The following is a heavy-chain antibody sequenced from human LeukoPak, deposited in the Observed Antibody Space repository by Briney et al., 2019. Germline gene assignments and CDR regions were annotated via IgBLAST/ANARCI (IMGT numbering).Heavy chain of an antibody. D-gene: IGHD6-19*01. J-gene: IGHJ4*02. CDR3: ARILDSAWGELGY. CDR2: IRSDGSNK. CDR1: GFSFSSYG. V-gene: IGHV3-30*02. Sequence: GGSLRLSCAGSGFSFSSYGMRWVRQPPGNGREWMAFIRSDGSNKYYADSVKGRFTISRDNSKNTLYLQMNSLRAEDTAVYYCARILDSAWGELGYWGQGTLVTVSS.